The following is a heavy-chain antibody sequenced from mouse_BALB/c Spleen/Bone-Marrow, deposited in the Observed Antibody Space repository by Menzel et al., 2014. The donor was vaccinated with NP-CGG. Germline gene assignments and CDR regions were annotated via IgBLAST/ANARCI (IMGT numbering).Heavy chain of an antibody. CDR3: ARHGYYGSRAMDY. Sequence: EVKLQESGGGLVQPGGSLKLSCAASGFTFSSYTMSWVRQTPEKRLEWVAYISNGGGSTYYPDTVKGRFTISRDNAKNTLCLQMSSLKSEDTAMYYCARHGYYGSRAMDYWGQGTSVTVSS. CDR2: ISNGGGST. V-gene: IGHV5-12-2*01. J-gene: IGHJ4*01. D-gene: IGHD1-1*01. CDR1: GFTFSSYT.